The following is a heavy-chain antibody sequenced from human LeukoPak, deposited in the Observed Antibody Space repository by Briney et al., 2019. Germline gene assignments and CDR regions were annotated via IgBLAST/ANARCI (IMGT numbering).Heavy chain of an antibody. CDR3: VRVTLGGSDY. Sequence: GGSLRLSCAASGFTFDDYGMSWVRQAPGKGLEWVSIISWNGGSTDYADSVKGRFTVSRNNAKNSLYLQMNSLRAEDTALYYCVRVTLGGSDYWGQGTLVTVSS. CDR1: GFTFDDYG. CDR2: ISWNGGST. V-gene: IGHV3-20*04. D-gene: IGHD1-26*01. J-gene: IGHJ4*02.